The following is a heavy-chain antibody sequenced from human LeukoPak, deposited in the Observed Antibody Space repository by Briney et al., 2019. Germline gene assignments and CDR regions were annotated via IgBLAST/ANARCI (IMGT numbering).Heavy chain of an antibody. Sequence: SETLSLTCAVSGGSISSSNWWSWVRQPPGKGLEWIGEIYHSGSTNYNPSLKSRVTISVDKSKNQFSLKLSSVTAADTAVYYCASYGDYTLDAFDIWGQGTMVTVSS. V-gene: IGHV4-4*02. D-gene: IGHD4-17*01. CDR3: ASYGDYTLDAFDI. CDR2: IYHSGST. J-gene: IGHJ3*02. CDR1: GGSISSSNW.